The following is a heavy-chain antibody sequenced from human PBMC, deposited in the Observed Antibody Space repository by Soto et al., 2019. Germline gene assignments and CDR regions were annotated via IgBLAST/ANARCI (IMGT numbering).Heavy chain of an antibody. CDR1: GDSVSSNSAA. V-gene: IGHV6-1*01. Sequence: LSLTCAISGDSVSSNSAAWNWIRQSPSRGLEWLGRTYYRSKWYNDYAVSVKSRITINPDTSKNQFSLQLNSVTPEDTAVYYCARSGIAAAGTAAYYYGMDVWGQGTTVTVSS. CDR3: ARSGIAAAGTAAYYYGMDV. J-gene: IGHJ6*02. D-gene: IGHD6-13*01. CDR2: TYYRSKWYN.